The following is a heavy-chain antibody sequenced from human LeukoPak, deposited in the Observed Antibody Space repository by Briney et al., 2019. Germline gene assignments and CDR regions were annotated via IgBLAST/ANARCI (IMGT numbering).Heavy chain of an antibody. Sequence: GGSLRLSCAASGFTFDAFGMTWVRQAPGKGLEWVSAIRGDAGSTGYADSVKGRFTISRDNAKNSLYLQMNSLRAEDTAVYYCARALMTTVPYFDYWGQGTLVTVSS. D-gene: IGHD4-11*01. V-gene: IGHV3-20*04. CDR1: GFTFDAFG. CDR2: IRGDAGST. J-gene: IGHJ4*02. CDR3: ARALMTTVPYFDY.